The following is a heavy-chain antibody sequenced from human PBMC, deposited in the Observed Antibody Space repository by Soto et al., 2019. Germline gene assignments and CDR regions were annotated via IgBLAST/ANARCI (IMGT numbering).Heavy chain of an antibody. CDR3: AKDLPPQSNYDFWSGYSWYPYYYYGMDV. J-gene: IGHJ6*02. D-gene: IGHD3-3*01. V-gene: IGHV3-23*01. CDR1: GFTFSSYA. CDR2: ISGXXGST. Sequence: GGSLRLSCAASGFTFSSYAMSWVRQAPGKGLERVSAISGXXGSTYYADSVKGRFTISRDNSKKTLYLQMNSLRAEDTAVYYCAKDLPPQSNYDFWSGYSWYPYYYYGMDVWGQGTTVTVSS.